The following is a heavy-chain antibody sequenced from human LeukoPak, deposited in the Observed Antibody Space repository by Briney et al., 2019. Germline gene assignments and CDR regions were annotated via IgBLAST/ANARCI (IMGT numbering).Heavy chain of an antibody. D-gene: IGHD3-22*01. J-gene: IGHJ4*02. Sequence: PGGSLRLSCAASGFIFSSYWMSWVRQAPGKGLEWVANIKQEGSEKYYVDSVKGRFTIPRDNAKNSLYMQMNSLRAEDTAVYYCARDLYRIVVVPHYFGYWGQGTLVTVSS. CDR2: IKQEGSEK. CDR1: GFIFSSYW. V-gene: IGHV3-7*01. CDR3: ARDLYRIVVVPHYFGY.